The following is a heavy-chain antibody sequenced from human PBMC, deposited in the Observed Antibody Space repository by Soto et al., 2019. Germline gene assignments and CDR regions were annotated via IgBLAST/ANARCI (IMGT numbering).Heavy chain of an antibody. V-gene: IGHV4-59*01. CDR3: ARASYYSDSFGYFLDS. J-gene: IGHJ4*02. CDR1: GGSILPYY. D-gene: IGHD3-22*01. CDR2: IYYSGST. Sequence: ETLSLTYTVSGGSILPYYRGGIRQTPGKGLEWIAYIYYSGSTNYNPSLKSRVTISVDTSKNQCSLKLSSVTAADTAVYYCARASYYSDSFGYFLDSWGQGTLVTVSS.